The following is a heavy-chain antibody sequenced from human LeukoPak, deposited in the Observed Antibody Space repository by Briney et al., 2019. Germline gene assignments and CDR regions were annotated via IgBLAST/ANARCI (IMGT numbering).Heavy chain of an antibody. J-gene: IGHJ3*02. V-gene: IGHV3-21*01. CDR3: ARDRQWLVHSAFDI. CDR2: ISSSSSYI. Sequence: GGSLRLSCAASGFTFSSYSMNWVRQAPGKGLEWVSSISSSSSYIYYADSVKGRFTISRDNAKNSLYLQMNSLRAEDTAVYYCARDRQWLVHSAFDIRGQGTMVTVSS. D-gene: IGHD6-19*01. CDR1: GFTFSSYS.